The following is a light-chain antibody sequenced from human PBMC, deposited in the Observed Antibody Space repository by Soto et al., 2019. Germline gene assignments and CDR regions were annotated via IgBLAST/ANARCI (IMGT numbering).Light chain of an antibody. J-gene: IGKJ5*01. CDR3: QQLHGYPIT. V-gene: IGKV1-5*01. CDR2: AAS. Sequence: MTQSPSTLSASVGDRVTITCRASQSISSWLAWYQQKPGKAPKLLIYAASNFQSGVPSRFSGSGSGTHFTLTISSLQPEDFATYYCQQLHGYPITFGQRTRLEI. CDR1: QSISSW.